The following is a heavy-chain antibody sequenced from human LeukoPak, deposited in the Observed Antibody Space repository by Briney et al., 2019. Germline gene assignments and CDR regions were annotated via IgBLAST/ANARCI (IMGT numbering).Heavy chain of an antibody. J-gene: IGHJ4*02. CDR2: ISAYNGNT. D-gene: IGHD6-13*01. CDR3: ARGAIAADYFDY. V-gene: IGHV1-18*01. CDR1: GYTFTNYG. Sequence: GASVKVSCRASGYTFTNYGISWVRQAPGQGLEWMGWISAYNGNTNYAQRLQGRVTMTTDTPTNTAYMELRSLRSDDTAVYYCARGAIAADYFDYWGQGTQVTVSS.